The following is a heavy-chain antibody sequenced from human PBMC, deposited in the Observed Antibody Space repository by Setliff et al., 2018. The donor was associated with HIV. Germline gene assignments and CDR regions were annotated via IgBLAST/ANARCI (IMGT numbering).Heavy chain of an antibody. D-gene: IGHD2-2*01. Sequence: GSLRLSCAASGFTFSSYTMNWVRQAPGKGLEWVGRIRSKADGGTTHYAAPVKGRFTISRDDSKSLAYLQMNSLKTEDTAVYYCTAMGVEVVSYYYGMDVWGQGTTVTVSS. V-gene: IGHV3-15*01. J-gene: IGHJ6*02. CDR3: TAMGVEVVSYYYGMDV. CDR2: IRSKADGGTT. CDR1: GFTFSSYT.